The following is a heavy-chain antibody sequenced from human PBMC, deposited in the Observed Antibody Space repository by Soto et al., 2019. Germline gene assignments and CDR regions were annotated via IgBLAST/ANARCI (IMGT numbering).Heavy chain of an antibody. CDR2: TYHRSKWYN. J-gene: IGHJ4*02. D-gene: IGHD4-17*01. Sequence: XQTLSLTCAISGDSVSSNSAAWNWIRRSPSRGLEWLGRTYHRSKWYNDYALSVKSRIAISPDTSKNQFSLQLNSVTPEDTAVYSCAVTSGNFDSWGQGTLVTVSS. CDR1: GDSVSSNSAA. CDR3: AVTSGNFDS. V-gene: IGHV6-1*01.